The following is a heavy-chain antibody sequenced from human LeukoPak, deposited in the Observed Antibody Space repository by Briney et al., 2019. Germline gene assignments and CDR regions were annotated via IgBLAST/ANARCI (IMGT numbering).Heavy chain of an antibody. CDR3: ARDRSQEFDP. Sequence: GGSLRLSCTTSGFIFAKYAMAWVRQSPGKGLEWVSTISASGADTYYADSVKGRFSISRDNSKNTLYLQMNRLRADDTAVYYCARDRSQEFDPWGQGTLVTVSS. CDR2: ISASGADT. D-gene: IGHD3-10*01. V-gene: IGHV3-23*01. CDR1: GFIFAKYA. J-gene: IGHJ5*02.